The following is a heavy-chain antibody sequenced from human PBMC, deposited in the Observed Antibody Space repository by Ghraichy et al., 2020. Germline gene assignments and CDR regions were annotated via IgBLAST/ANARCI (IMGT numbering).Heavy chain of an antibody. J-gene: IGHJ6*02. Sequence: GEPLNISCAASGFTFSSYWMHWVRQAPGKGLVWVSRINSDGSSTSYADSVKGRFTISRDNAKNTLYLQMNSLRAEDTAVYYCARVGCSSTSCYPYYYYGMDVWGQGTTVTVSS. V-gene: IGHV3-74*01. D-gene: IGHD2-2*01. CDR1: GFTFSSYW. CDR2: INSDGSST. CDR3: ARVGCSSTSCYPYYYYGMDV.